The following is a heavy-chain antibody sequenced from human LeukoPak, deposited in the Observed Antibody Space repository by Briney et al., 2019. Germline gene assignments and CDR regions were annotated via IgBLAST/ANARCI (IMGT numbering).Heavy chain of an antibody. J-gene: IGHJ6*02. D-gene: IGHD3-22*01. CDR1: GGSISSHS. Sequence: SETLSLTCTVSGGSISSHSWSWIRQPPGKGLEWIGNIYYSGSIKYNPSLKSRVTTSVDTSKNQFSLKLSSVTAADTAVYYCARDQKYDSSGSFGMDVWGQGTTVTVSS. V-gene: IGHV4-59*11. CDR3: ARDQKYDSSGSFGMDV. CDR2: IYYSGSI.